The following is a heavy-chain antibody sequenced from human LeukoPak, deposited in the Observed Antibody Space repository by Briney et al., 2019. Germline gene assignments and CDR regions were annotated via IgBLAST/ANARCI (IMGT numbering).Heavy chain of an antibody. D-gene: IGHD3-22*01. CDR1: GFTFSSYA. CDR3: AISYYYDSSGYWSLDY. V-gene: IGHV3-23*01. CDR2: ISGSGGST. Sequence: GGSLRLSCAASGFTFSSYAMSWVRQAPGKGLEWVSAISGSGGSTYYADSVKGRFTISRDNSKNTLYLQMNSLRAEDTAVYYCAISYYYDSSGYWSLDYWGQGTLVTVSS. J-gene: IGHJ4*02.